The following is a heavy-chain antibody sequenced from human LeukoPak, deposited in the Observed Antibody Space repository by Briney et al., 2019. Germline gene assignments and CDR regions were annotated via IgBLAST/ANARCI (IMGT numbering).Heavy chain of an antibody. CDR3: ARDNPPFCNGGTCYSY. CDR1: GYSFTGYY. Sequence: GASVKVSCKASGYSFTGYYMQWVRQAPGQGLEWMGWINPNSGGTNYAQKFQGRVTMTRDTSISTAYMELNRLRSDDTAVYYCARDNPPFCNGGTCYSYWGQGTLVTVSS. J-gene: IGHJ4*02. V-gene: IGHV1-2*02. D-gene: IGHD2-15*01. CDR2: INPNSGGT.